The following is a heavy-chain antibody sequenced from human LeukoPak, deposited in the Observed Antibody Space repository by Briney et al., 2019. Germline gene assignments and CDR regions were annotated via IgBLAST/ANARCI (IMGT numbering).Heavy chain of an antibody. CDR2: VLPSGIT. Sequence: SQTLSLTCTVSGDSISSYYWSWIRQLAGKGLEWIGRVLPSGITKYNPSLKSRVTMSVDKAKIQFSLKLSSVTAADTAVYYCARDMGSGWFDHWGQGTLVTVSS. V-gene: IGHV4-4*07. CDR3: ARDMGSGWFDH. D-gene: IGHD6-19*01. J-gene: IGHJ5*02. CDR1: GDSISSYY.